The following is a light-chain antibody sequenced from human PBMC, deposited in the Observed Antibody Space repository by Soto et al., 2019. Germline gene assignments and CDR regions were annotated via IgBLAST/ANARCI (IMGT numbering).Light chain of an antibody. CDR1: QSLSGW. J-gene: IGKJ2*01. CDR3: LQYNSLYT. CDR2: KTS. Sequence: DIQMTQSPSTLSASVGDRVTITCRASQSLSGWLAWYQQKPGKAPKLLIYKTSTLESGVPSRFSGSGSGTQLTLTTTRLQHDDFATSYCLQYNSLYTFGQGTKVDI. V-gene: IGKV1-5*03.